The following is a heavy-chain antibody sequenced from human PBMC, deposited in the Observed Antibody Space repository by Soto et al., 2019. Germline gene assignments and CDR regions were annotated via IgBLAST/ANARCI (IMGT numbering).Heavy chain of an antibody. CDR3: AKSVYNWNDGFFDY. V-gene: IGHV3-30*18. CDR2: ISYDGVNK. Sequence: QVQLVESGGGVVQPGRSLRLSCAASGFTFSTYGMHWVRQAPGKGLEWVAVISYDGVNKYYADSVKGRFTISRDNSKNTRYLQMNSLRAEDTAVYYCAKSVYNWNDGFFDYWGQGNLVTVSS. J-gene: IGHJ4*02. CDR1: GFTFSTYG. D-gene: IGHD1-1*01.